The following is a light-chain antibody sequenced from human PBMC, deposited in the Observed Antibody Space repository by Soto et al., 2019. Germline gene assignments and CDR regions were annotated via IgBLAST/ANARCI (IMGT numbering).Light chain of an antibody. J-gene: IGKJ1*01. CDR2: GIS. V-gene: IGKV1-27*01. CDR3: QQSYSTPWT. Sequence: DFQMTQSPSSLSASVGDRVTITCRASQSFSTYLAWYQQKPGKVPKLLISGISTLQSGVPSRFSGSGYGTDFTLTISSLQPEDCATYYCQQSYSTPWTFGQWTNVDIK. CDR1: QSFSTY.